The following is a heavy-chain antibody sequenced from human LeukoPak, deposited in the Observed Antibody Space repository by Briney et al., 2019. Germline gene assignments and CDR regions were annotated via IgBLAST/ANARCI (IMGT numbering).Heavy chain of an antibody. D-gene: IGHD1-14*01. CDR1: GGSISSYY. Sequence: PSETLSLTCTVSGGSISSYYWSWIRQPPGKGLEWIGYIYYSGSTNYNPSLKSRVTISVDTSKNQFSLKLSSVTAADTAVYYCARLATDFLFDYWGQGTLVTVSS. V-gene: IGHV4-59*08. J-gene: IGHJ4*02. CDR3: ARLATDFLFDY. CDR2: IYYSGST.